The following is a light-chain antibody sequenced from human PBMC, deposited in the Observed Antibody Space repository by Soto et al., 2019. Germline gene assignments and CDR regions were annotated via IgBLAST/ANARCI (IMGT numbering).Light chain of an antibody. CDR3: QQYSIYWT. CDR2: KAS. J-gene: IGKJ1*01. Sequence: DIQMTQSPSTLSASVGDRVTITCRASQTISSWLAWYQQKPGKAPNLLIYKASSLESGVPSRFSGSGSGTEVTLTISSLQPDDFATYYCQQYSIYWTFGQGTKVEIK. CDR1: QTISSW. V-gene: IGKV1-5*03.